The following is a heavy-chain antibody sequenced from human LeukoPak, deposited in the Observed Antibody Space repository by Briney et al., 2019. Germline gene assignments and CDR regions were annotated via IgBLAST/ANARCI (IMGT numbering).Heavy chain of an antibody. CDR1: GFTFGDYA. CDR2: ITGIGGST. D-gene: IGHD3-22*01. Sequence: GGSLRLACAASGFTFGDYAMSWVRQAPGKGLEWVSGITGIGGSTYYADSVKGRFTISRDNSKSTLFLQMSSLRADDTAVYYCAKVAISLIAVVKTPFDSWGQGTLVTVSS. J-gene: IGHJ4*02. CDR3: AKVAISLIAVVKTPFDS. V-gene: IGHV3-23*01.